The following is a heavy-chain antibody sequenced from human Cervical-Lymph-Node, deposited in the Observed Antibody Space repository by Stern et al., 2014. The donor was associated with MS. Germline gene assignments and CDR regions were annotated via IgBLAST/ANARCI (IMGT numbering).Heavy chain of an antibody. CDR2: ISPRDSDT. Sequence: VQLVQSGAEVKKPGESLKISCKGSGYSFRSYWIGWVRQMPGRGLQWMGVISPRDSDTRYSPSFQGQVIISADKDMSTAYLQWNSLKASDTGIYYCATSYGLDVWGQGTTVTVSS. J-gene: IGHJ6*02. CDR1: GYSFRSYW. V-gene: IGHV5-51*01. CDR3: ATSYGLDV.